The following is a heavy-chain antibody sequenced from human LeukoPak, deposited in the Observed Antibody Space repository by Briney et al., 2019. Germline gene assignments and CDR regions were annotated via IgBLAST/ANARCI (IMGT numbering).Heavy chain of an antibody. V-gene: IGHV3-11*04. Sequence: GGSLRLSCTVSGFTVSINSMSWIRQAPGKGLEWVSYISSSGSTIYYADSVKGRFTISRDNAKNSLYLQMNSLRAEDTAVYYCARTAYYHYYMDVWGKGTTVTVSS. J-gene: IGHJ6*03. CDR2: ISSSGSTI. CDR1: GFTVSINS. CDR3: ARTAYYHYYMDV.